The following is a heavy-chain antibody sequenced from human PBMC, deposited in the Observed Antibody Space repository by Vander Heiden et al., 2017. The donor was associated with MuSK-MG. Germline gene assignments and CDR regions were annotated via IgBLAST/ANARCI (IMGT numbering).Heavy chain of an antibody. CDR2: INSDGSTT. CDR3: ARDSRSYYYDSSGYPFDP. CDR1: GFTFSSYR. V-gene: IGHV3-74*01. J-gene: IGHJ5*02. D-gene: IGHD3-22*01. Sequence: EVQLVESGGGLVQPGGSLRLSCAASGFTFSSYRMHRVRQVPRKGLVWVSGINSDGSTTSYADSVKGRFTISRDNAKNTLYLQMNSLRAEDTAVYYCARDSRSYYYDSSGYPFDPWGQGTLVTVSS.